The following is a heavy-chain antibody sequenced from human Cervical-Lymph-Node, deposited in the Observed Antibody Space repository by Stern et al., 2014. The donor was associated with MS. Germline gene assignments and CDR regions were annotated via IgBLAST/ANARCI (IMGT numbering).Heavy chain of an antibody. Sequence: VQLLQSGSELKKPGASVKVSCKASGYTFTRYPMNWVRQAPGQGLEWMGWINTNTGSPTYAQVFTGRFVFSLDTSGSTAYLQISSLKAEDTAVYYCTRVWSHYGDFGRDLWGQGTTVTVSS. D-gene: IGHD4-17*01. V-gene: IGHV7-4-1*02. CDR1: GYTFTRYP. CDR2: INTNTGSP. CDR3: TRVWSHYGDFGRDL. J-gene: IGHJ6*02.